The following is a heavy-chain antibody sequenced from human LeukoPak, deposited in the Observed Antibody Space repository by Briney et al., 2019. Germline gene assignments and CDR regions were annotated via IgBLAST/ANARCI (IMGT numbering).Heavy chain of an antibody. CDR1: GFTFSSYA. Sequence: GGSLRLSCAASGFTFSSYAMSWVRQAPGKGLEWVSTISGSGGSTYYADSVKGRFTISRDNSKNTLYLQMNSLRAEDTAVYYCAKDPAPGDWFDPWGQGTLVTVSS. J-gene: IGHJ5*02. CDR2: ISGSGGST. V-gene: IGHV3-23*01. CDR3: AKDPAPGDWFDP.